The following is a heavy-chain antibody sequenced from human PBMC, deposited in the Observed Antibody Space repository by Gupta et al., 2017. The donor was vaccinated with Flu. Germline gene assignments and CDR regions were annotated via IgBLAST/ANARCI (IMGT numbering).Heavy chain of an antibody. J-gene: IGHJ4*02. D-gene: IGHD3-22*01. V-gene: IGHV3-7*01. CDR3: ARELYYDDSSGYFDY. Sequence: APGKGLEWVANIKQDGSEKYYVDSVKGRFTISRDNAKNSLYLHMNSLRAEDTAVYYCARELYYDDSSGYFDYWGQGILVTVSS. CDR2: IKQDGSEK.